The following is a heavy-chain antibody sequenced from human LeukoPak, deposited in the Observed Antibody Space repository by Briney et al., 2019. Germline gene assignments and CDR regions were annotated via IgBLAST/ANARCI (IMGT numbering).Heavy chain of an antibody. CDR3: ARGVTYYDILTGRYYYYYYMDV. D-gene: IGHD3-9*01. CDR1: GYSISSGYY. J-gene: IGHJ6*03. V-gene: IGHV4-38-2*02. Sequence: SETLSLTCTVSGYSISSGYYWGWIRQPPGKGLEWIGSIYHSGSTYYNPSLKSRVTISVDTSKNQFSLKLSSVTAADTAVHYCARGVTYYDILTGRYYYYYYMDVWGKGTTVTISS. CDR2: IYHSGST.